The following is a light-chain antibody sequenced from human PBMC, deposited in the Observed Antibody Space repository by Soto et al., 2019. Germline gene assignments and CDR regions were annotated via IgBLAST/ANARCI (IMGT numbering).Light chain of an antibody. CDR1: QSVNTN. CDR3: QQYNNWPWT. Sequence: IVMTQSSAPLSVSQGRRATLSCRASQSVNTNLAWYQQKHGQAPRLLIYGAPTRATGFPARFSGSGSGTEVNLTISSLQSEDFAIYYCQQYNNWPWTFGQGTKVDIK. CDR2: GAP. J-gene: IGKJ1*01. V-gene: IGKV3-15*01.